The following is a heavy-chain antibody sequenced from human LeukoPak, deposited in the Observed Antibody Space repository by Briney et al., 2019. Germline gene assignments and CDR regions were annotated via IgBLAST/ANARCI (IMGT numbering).Heavy chain of an antibody. V-gene: IGHV4-4*07. Sequence: PSETLSLTCTVSGGSISSHYWSWIRQPAGKGLEWIGRIYTSGSTNYNPPLKSRVTMSVDTSKNQFSLKLSSVTAADTAVYYCAREHGSTYYYYYGMDVWGQGTTVTVSS. CDR3: AREHGSTYYYYYGMDV. CDR1: GGSISSHY. J-gene: IGHJ6*02. CDR2: IYTSGST. D-gene: IGHD3-10*01.